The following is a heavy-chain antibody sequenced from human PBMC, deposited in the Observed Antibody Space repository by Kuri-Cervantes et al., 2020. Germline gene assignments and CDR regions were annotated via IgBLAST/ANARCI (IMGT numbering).Heavy chain of an antibody. Sequence: GESLKISCAASGFTFSTYSMNWVRQAPGKGLEWVSCIDSSSSDIYYADSVKGRFTISRDNAKNSLYLQMNSLRDEDTAVYYCATDGPGQDDFDYWGQGTLVTVSS. CDR2: IDSSSSDI. V-gene: IGHV3-48*02. J-gene: IGHJ4*02. CDR1: GFTFSTYS. CDR3: ATDGPGQDDFDY. D-gene: IGHD3-3*01.